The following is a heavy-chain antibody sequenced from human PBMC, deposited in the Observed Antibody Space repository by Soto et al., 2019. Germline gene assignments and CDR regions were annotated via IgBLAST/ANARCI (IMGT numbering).Heavy chain of an antibody. CDR2: IWYDGSNK. J-gene: IGHJ6*02. D-gene: IGHD2-8*01. CDR3: ARDLLAKYCTNGVCYTGGNYYGMDV. CDR1: GFTFSSYG. Sequence: GGSLRLSCAASGFTFSSYGMHWVRQAPGKGLEWVAVIWYDGSNKYYADSVKGRSTISRDNSKNTLYLQMNSLRAEDTAVYYCARDLLAKYCTNGVCYTGGNYYGMDVWGQGTTVTVSS. V-gene: IGHV3-33*01.